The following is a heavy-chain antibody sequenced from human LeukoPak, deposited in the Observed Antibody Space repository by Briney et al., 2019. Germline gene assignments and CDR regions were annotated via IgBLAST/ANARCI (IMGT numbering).Heavy chain of an antibody. D-gene: IGHD6-6*01. CDR2: VTSSGDST. J-gene: IGHJ4*02. V-gene: IGHV3-23*01. Sequence: GGSLRLSCAASGFTFSSYAMSWVRQAPGKGLEWVSTVTSSGDSTYYADSVKGRFSISRDNSKDTLFLQMTSLRAEDTAVYYCAKEHSRSRRSYPSLDYWGQGTLVSVSS. CDR3: AKEHSRSRRSYPSLDY. CDR1: GFTFSSYA.